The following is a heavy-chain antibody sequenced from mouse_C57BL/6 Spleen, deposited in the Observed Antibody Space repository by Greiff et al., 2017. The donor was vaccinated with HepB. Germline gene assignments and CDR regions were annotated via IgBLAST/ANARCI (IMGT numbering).Heavy chain of an antibody. V-gene: IGHV1-63*01. J-gene: IGHJ4*01. D-gene: IGHD2-12*01. CDR3: ARVPYDEIYYYAMDY. Sequence: QVQLKESGAELVRPGTSVKMSCKASGYTFTNYWIGWAKQRPGHGLEWIGDIYPGGGYTNYNEKFKGKATLTADKSSSTAYMQFSSLTSEDSAIYYCARVPYDEIYYYAMDYWGQGTSVTVSS. CDR2: IYPGGGYT. CDR1: GYTFTNYW.